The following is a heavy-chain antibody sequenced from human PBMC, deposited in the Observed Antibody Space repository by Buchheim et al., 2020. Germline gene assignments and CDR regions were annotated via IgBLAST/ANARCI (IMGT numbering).Heavy chain of an antibody. D-gene: IGHD3-3*01. Sequence: QLQLQESGPGLVKPSETLSLTCTVSGGSISSSSYYWGWIRQPPGKGPEWIGTIYYSGSTYYNPSLNSRVTISVDTSKNQSSLKLSSVTAADTAVYYCARHTNVDFWSEYWYFDLWGRGTL. CDR3: ARHTNVDFWSEYWYFDL. V-gene: IGHV4-39*01. CDR2: IYYSGST. J-gene: IGHJ2*01. CDR1: GGSISSSSYY.